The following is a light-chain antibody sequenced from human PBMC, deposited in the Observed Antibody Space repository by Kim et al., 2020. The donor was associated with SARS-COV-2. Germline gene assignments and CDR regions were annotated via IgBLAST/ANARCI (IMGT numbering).Light chain of an antibody. CDR2: QDT. J-gene: IGLJ3*02. CDR1: KLGDKN. V-gene: IGLV3-1*01. CDR3: QAWDSSHWV. Sequence: VSPGQTASITCSGDKLGDKNAYWYQQKPGQSPVLVIYQDTKRPSGIPELFSGSNSGNTATLTISGTQAMDEADYYCQAWDSSHWVFGGGTQLTVL.